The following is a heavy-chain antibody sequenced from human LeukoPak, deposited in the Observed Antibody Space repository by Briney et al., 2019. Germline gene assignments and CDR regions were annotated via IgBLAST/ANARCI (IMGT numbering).Heavy chain of an antibody. CDR3: ARVAARVGYCSSTSCYGTYYFDY. Sequence: GGSLRLSCAASGFTFSDYYMSWIRQAPGKGLEWVSYISSSGSTIYYADSVKGRSTISRDNAKNSLYLQMNSLRAEDTAVYYCARVAARVGYCSSTSCYGTYYFDYWGQGTLVTVSS. CDR2: ISSSGSTI. V-gene: IGHV3-11*01. J-gene: IGHJ4*02. D-gene: IGHD2-2*01. CDR1: GFTFSDYY.